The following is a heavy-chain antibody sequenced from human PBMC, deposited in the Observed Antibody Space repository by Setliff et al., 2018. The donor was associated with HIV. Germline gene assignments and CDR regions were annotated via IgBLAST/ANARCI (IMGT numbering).Heavy chain of an antibody. CDR2: ISSRSSYI. J-gene: IGHJ4*02. Sequence: GGSLRLSCAASGFIFTDYWMSWVRQAPGKGLEWVSSISSRSSYIYYSDSLKGRVTISRDDAKNSLYLQMNSLRAEDTAVYYCARNGRQLVRGEFDYWGQGTLVTVSS. D-gene: IGHD6-6*01. CDR3: ARNGRQLVRGEFDY. CDR1: GFIFTDYW. V-gene: IGHV3-21*01.